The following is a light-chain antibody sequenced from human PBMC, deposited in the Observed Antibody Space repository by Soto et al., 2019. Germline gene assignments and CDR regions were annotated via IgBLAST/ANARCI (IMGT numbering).Light chain of an antibody. CDR2: DAS. Sequence: IQMTQSPSTLAATVGDRVTITCRASQSISSWLACYQQKPGKAPKLLIYDASSLESGAPSRFSGSGSGTEFTLTISCLPPDDFATYYCLQYNSYWTFGQGTKVDIK. CDR1: QSISSW. J-gene: IGKJ1*01. V-gene: IGKV1-5*01. CDR3: LQYNSYWT.